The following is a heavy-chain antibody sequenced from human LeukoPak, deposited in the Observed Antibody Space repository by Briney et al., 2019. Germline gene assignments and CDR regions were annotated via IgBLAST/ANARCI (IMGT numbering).Heavy chain of an antibody. Sequence: GGSLRLSCSASGFTFSSYVRHWVRQAPGKGLEYVSGISGDGASTYFADSVKGRFTISRDNSKNTLYVQMTSLRAEDTAVYYCVYQVQGVVEWGQGTLVTVSS. CDR3: VYQVQGVVE. V-gene: IGHV3-64*05. CDR1: GFTFSSYV. CDR2: ISGDGAST. D-gene: IGHD2-15*01. J-gene: IGHJ4*02.